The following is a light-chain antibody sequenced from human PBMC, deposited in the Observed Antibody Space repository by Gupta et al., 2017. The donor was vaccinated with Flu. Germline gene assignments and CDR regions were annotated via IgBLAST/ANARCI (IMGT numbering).Light chain of an antibody. CDR3: QQTYSSPFT. CDR2: PAS. V-gene: IGKV1-39*01. Sequence: PSSLSAAVGDRVTITCRATQAIGDSLTWYQQRPGKSPTPLIYPASTLQSGVSSRFSGSGSGTDFTLSITNLQLEDFATYHCQQTYSSPFTFGEGTRLEI. J-gene: IGKJ5*01. CDR1: QAIGDS.